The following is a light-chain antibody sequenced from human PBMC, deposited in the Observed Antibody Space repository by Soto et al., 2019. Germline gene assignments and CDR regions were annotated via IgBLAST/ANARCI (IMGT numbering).Light chain of an antibody. CDR2: DAS. CDR3: QQYDNLPLT. J-gene: IGKJ4*01. Sequence: DIQMTQSPSSLSASVGDSVTITCQASQDISNYLNWYQQKPGKATTLLIYDASNLETGVPSRFSGSGSGTDFTFTISSLQPEDIATYYCQQYDNLPLTFGGGTKVEIK. CDR1: QDISNY. V-gene: IGKV1-33*01.